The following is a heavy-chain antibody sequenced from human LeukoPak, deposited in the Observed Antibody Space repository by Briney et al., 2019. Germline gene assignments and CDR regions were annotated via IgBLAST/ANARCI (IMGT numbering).Heavy chain of an antibody. CDR1: GGTLNDYA. V-gene: IGHV1-69*01. D-gene: IGHD1-26*01. Sequence: SVKVSCKASGGTLNDYAISWVRQAPGQGLEWMGWIIPMFGTANYAQKFQGRVTLTADESTSTGYMEVSSLRSEDTAVYYCAAISGSLNYYYYYGMDVWGQGTTVTVSS. CDR3: AAISGSLNYYYYYGMDV. CDR2: IIPMFGTA. J-gene: IGHJ6*02.